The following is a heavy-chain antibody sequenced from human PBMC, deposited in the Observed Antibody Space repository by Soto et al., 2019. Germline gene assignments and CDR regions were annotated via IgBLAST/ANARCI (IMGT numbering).Heavy chain of an antibody. CDR2: IYYSGST. Sequence: QVQLQESGPGLVKPSQTLSLTCTVSGGSISSGGYYWSWIRQHPGKGLEWIGYIYYSGSTYYNPSLQSRVTISVDTSKNQFSLKLVSVTAADTAVYYCVGYCTNGVCYSGQFDPWGQGTLVTVSS. D-gene: IGHD2-8*01. CDR3: VGYCTNGVCYSGQFDP. J-gene: IGHJ5*02. CDR1: GGSISSGGYY. V-gene: IGHV4-31*03.